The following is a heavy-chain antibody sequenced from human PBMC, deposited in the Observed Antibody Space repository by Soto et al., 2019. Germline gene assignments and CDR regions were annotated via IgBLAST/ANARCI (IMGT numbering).Heavy chain of an antibody. V-gene: IGHV3-30*18. CDR1: GCNFGNYA. CDR3: AKDKGVFNWATSYLDY. D-gene: IGHD1-1*01. CDR2: TSYDGNNE. J-gene: IGHJ4*02. Sequence: RHHSAAVGCNFGNYARPRIRQTPVQGLEWVALTSYDGNNEYYTDSVKGRFTISRDNSKNTLFLQMNSPRPEDTAVYYCAKDKGVFNWATSYLDYRRQGALVTVSS.